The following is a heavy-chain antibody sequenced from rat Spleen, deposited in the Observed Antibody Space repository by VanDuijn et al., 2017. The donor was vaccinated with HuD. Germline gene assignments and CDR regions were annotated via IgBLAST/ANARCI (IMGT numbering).Heavy chain of an antibody. D-gene: IGHD1-11*01. CDR3: ARHAVRRPTDWYFDF. J-gene: IGHJ1*01. CDR2: ISPSGGST. V-gene: IGHV5-19*01. Sequence: EVQLVESGGGLVQPGRSLKLSCAASGFTFSNYGMHWIRQAPTKGLEWVASISPSGGSTYYRDSVKGRFTISRDNAKSTLYLQMDSLRSEDTATYYCARHAVRRPTDWYFDFWGPGTMVTVSS. CDR1: GFTFSNYG.